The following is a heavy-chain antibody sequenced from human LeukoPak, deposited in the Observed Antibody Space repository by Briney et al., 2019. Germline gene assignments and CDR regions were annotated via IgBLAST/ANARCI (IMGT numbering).Heavy chain of an antibody. D-gene: IGHD1-26*01. CDR3: ARDAQIESYYDAFDI. Sequence: PGGSLRLSCAASGFTFSSYWMSWVRQAPGKGLEWVANIKQDGSEKYYVDSVKGRFTISRDNAKNSLYLQMNSLRAEDTAVYYCARDAQIESYYDAFDIWGQGTMVTVSS. CDR2: IKQDGSEK. V-gene: IGHV3-7*04. J-gene: IGHJ3*02. CDR1: GFTFSSYW.